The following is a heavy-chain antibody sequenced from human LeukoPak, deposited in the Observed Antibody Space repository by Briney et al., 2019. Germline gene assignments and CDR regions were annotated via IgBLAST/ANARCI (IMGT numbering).Heavy chain of an antibody. D-gene: IGHD5-18*01. CDR2: IYHSRNT. V-gene: IGHV4-4*02. CDR1: GCSFSSNNW. CDR3: ARGEYSYGYFDY. J-gene: IGHJ4*02. Sequence: PSGSLSLTCAVSGCSFSSNNWWSVVHHPPEGLLELTGVIYHSRNTNYTPSLKSRFTISVDKSKNQFSLKMSSVAAADTAVYYCARGEYSYGYFDYWGQGTLVTVSS.